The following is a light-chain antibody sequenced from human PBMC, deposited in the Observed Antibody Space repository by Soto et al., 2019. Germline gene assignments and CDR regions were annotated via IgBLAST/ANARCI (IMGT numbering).Light chain of an antibody. CDR3: HSYDVSLRGPA. CDR2: DNS. Sequence: QSVLTQPPSLSGAPGQRVTISCTGSRSNIGAGYDVHWYLHLPGTAPKVLIFDNSNRPSGVPDRFSGSKSGTSASLAITGLQAEDEAVYYCHSYDVSLRGPAFGGGTKVTVL. J-gene: IGLJ2*01. V-gene: IGLV1-40*01. CDR1: RSNIGAGYD.